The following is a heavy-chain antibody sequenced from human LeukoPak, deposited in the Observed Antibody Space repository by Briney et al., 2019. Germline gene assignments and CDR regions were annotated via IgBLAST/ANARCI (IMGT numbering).Heavy chain of an antibody. J-gene: IGHJ4*02. V-gene: IGHV3-21*01. D-gene: IGHD4-17*01. CDR3: ARDYYGDYSLDY. CDR1: GFTFSTYS. CDR2: ISGSSSYI. Sequence: TGGSLRLSCAASGFTFSTYSINWVRQAPGKGLEWVSSISGSSSYIYYADSVKGRFTISRDNAKNSLYPQMNSLRAEDTAVYYCARDYYGDYSLDYWGQGTLVTVSS.